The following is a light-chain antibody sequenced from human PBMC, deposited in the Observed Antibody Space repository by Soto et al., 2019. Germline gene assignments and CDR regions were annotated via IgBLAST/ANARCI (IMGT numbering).Light chain of an antibody. Sequence: QSALTQPASVSGSPGQSITISCTGTSSDVGSYNYVSWYQQHSGKAPKLMIYEVSNRPSGVSNRFSGSNSGNTASLTISGLQAEDEADYYCNAYPSSLTLCVFGSGTKVTVL. V-gene: IGLV2-14*01. CDR1: SSDVGSYNY. J-gene: IGLJ1*01. CDR2: EVS. CDR3: NAYPSSLTLCV.